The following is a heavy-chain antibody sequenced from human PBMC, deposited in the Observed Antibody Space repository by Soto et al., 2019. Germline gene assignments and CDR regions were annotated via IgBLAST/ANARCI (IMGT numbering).Heavy chain of an antibody. D-gene: IGHD3-10*01. V-gene: IGHV1-69*01. CDR2: IIPIFGTA. Sequence: QVQLVQSGAEVKKPGSSVKVSCKASGGTFSSYAISWVRQAPGQGLEWMGGIIPIFGTANYAQKFQGRVTITADESTSTAYMELSSLRSEDTAVYYCARGNEELLWFGDHDGMDVWGQGTTVTVSS. J-gene: IGHJ6*02. CDR3: ARGNEELLWFGDHDGMDV. CDR1: GGTFSSYA.